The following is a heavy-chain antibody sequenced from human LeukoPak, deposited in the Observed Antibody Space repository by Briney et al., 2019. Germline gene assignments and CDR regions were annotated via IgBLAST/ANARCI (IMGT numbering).Heavy chain of an antibody. J-gene: IGHJ4*02. V-gene: IGHV4-34*01. Sequence: SETLSLTCAVYGGSFSGYYWSWIRQPPGKGLEWIGEINHSGSTNYNPSLKSLVTISVDTSKTQFSLKLSSVTVADTAVYYCARAGYSSSPNFDYWGQGTLVTVSS. D-gene: IGHD6-6*01. CDR3: ARAGYSSSPNFDY. CDR2: INHSGST. CDR1: GGSFSGYY.